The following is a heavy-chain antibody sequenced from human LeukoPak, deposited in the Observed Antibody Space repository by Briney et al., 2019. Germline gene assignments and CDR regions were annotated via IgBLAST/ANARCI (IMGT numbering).Heavy chain of an antibody. V-gene: IGHV4-34*01. CDR1: GGSFSGYY. CDR3: ARTDCSSISCYSDY. D-gene: IGHD2-2*02. CDR2: INHSGST. Sequence: SETLSLTCAVYGGSFSGYYWSWIRQPPGKGLEWIGEINHSGSTNYSPSLKSRVTISVDTSKNQFSLKLSSVTDADTAVYYCARTDCSSISCYSDYWGLGTLVTVSS. J-gene: IGHJ4*02.